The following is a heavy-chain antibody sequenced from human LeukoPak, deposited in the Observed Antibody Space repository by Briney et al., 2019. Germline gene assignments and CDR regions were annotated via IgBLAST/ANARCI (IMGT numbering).Heavy chain of an antibody. D-gene: IGHD2-15*01. V-gene: IGHV3-33*06. CDR2: IWYDGSNK. Sequence: GGSLRLSCAASGFTFSSYGMHWVRQAPGKGLEWVAVIWYDGSNKYYADSVKGRFTISRDNSKNTLYLQMNSLRAEDTAVYYCAKDGGYGLYYYYYYMDVWGKGTTVTVS. J-gene: IGHJ6*03. CDR1: GFTFSSYG. CDR3: AKDGGYGLYYYYYYMDV.